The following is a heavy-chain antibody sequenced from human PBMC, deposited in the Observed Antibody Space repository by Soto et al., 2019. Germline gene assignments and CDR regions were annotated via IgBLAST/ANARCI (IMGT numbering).Heavy chain of an antibody. CDR2: IIPIFGTA. V-gene: IGHV1-69*13. CDR1: GGTFSSYA. CDR3: ASRFTSFNTMIEPQGWFDP. D-gene: IGHD3-22*01. Sequence: SVKVSCKASGGTFSSYAISWVRQAPGQGLEWMGGIIPIFGTANYAQKFQGRVTIPADESTSTAYMELSSLRSEDTAVYYCASRFTSFNTMIEPQGWFDPWGQGTLVTVSS. J-gene: IGHJ5*02.